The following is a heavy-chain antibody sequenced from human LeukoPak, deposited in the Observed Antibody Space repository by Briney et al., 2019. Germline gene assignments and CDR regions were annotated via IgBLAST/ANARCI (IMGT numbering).Heavy chain of an antibody. CDR1: GFTFSSYD. D-gene: IGHD6-19*01. Sequence: GGSLRLSCAASGFTFSSYDMHWVRQAPGRGLEWVSAIGLAGDTYYPDSVKGRFTISRENAKNSMHLQMNSLKDGDTAVYYCIRGGIPVSGIDAFDIWGQGTVVTVSS. CDR3: IRGGIPVSGIDAFDI. J-gene: IGHJ3*02. V-gene: IGHV3-13*01. CDR2: IGLAGDT.